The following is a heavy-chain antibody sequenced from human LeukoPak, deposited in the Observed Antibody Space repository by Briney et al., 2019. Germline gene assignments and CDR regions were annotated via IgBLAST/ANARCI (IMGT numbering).Heavy chain of an antibody. Sequence: ASVKVSCKASGYTFTGYYMHWVRQAPGQGLEWMGRINPNSGGTNYAQKFQGRVTMTRDTSISTAYMELSRLRSDDTAVYYCARSPDTYGEYDCWGQGTLVTVSS. CDR3: ARSPDTYGEYDC. D-gene: IGHD3-10*01. J-gene: IGHJ4*02. CDR1: GYTFTGYY. CDR2: INPNSGGT. V-gene: IGHV1-2*06.